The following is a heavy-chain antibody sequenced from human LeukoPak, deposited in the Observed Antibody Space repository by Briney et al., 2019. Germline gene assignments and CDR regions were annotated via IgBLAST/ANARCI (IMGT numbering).Heavy chain of an antibody. D-gene: IGHD1-1*01. CDR3: ARATTGTPRGISDY. J-gene: IGHJ4*02. CDR2: INPSGGST. V-gene: IGHV1-46*01. Sequence: GASVNVSCKASGYTFTSYGISWVRQAPGQGLEWMGIINPSGGSTSHAQKFRGRVTMTRDTSTSTVYMELSSLTSEDTAVYYCARATTGTPRGISDYWGQGTLVTVSS. CDR1: GYTFTSYG.